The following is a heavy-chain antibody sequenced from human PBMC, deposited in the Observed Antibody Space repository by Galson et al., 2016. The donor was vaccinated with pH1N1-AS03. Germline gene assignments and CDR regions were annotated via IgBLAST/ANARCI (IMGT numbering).Heavy chain of an antibody. CDR1: GFTFSTSW. V-gene: IGHV3-7*01. D-gene: IGHD1-26*01. J-gene: IGHJ4*02. Sequence: SLRLSCAASGFTFSTSWMSWVRQAPGKGLEWVANIRQDGSDKYYVDYVRGRFTISRDKAKNSLYLQMNSLRAEDTAVYYCVKGGTNFDSWGQGTLVTVSS. CDR3: VKGGTNFDS. CDR2: IRQDGSDK.